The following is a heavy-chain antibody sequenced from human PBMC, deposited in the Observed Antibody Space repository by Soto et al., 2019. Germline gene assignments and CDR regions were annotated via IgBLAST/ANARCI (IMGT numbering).Heavy chain of an antibody. V-gene: IGHV3-23*01. CDR3: ARKDVAFDY. CDR1: GFTFSTYA. Sequence: GGSLRLSCAASGFTFSTYAMNWVRQAPGKGLEWVSVISTSGGSTDYADSVKGRFTISRDNSKNMLYVQMNSLRDEDTAVYYCARKDVAFDYWGQGIPVTVSS. D-gene: IGHD5-12*01. J-gene: IGHJ4*02. CDR2: ISTSGGST.